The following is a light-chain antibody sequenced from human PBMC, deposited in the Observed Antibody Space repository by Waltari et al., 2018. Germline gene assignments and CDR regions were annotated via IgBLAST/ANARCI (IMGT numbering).Light chain of an antibody. CDR2: DAS. V-gene: IGKV3-20*01. J-gene: IGKJ1*01. CDR3: QKYGTLPAT. Sequence: EIVLTQSPGTLSLSPGDRATLSCRASQSVSRTLAWYQQKPGQAPRLLIYDASRRATGIPDRFRGSGSGTDFSLTISRLEPEDFAWYFCQKYGTLPATFGQGTKVEIK. CDR1: QSVSRT.